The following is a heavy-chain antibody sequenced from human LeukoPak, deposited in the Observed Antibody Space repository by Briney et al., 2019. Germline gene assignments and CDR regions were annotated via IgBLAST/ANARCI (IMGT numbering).Heavy chain of an antibody. CDR3: ARWSYSSGWYDY. CDR2: TSYSGNT. J-gene: IGHJ4*02. CDR1: GDSINNYY. D-gene: IGHD6-19*01. V-gene: IGHV4-59*12. Sequence: SETLSLTCTVSGDSINNYYWSWIRQPPGKGLEWIGYTSYSGNTDYNPSLKSRVTISVDKSKNQFSLKLSSVTAADTAVYYCARWSYSSGWYDYWGQGTLVTVSS.